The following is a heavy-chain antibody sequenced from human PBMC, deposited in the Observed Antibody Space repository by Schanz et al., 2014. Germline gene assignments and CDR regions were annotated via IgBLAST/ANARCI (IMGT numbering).Heavy chain of an antibody. J-gene: IGHJ4*02. Sequence: QVHLVQSGAEVKKPGASVKVSCKASGYTFTSHGISWVRQAPGQGLEWMGWITAYNGDTNYALKLQGRVTMTTDTSTGTAYMELRSLRSDDTALYYCTRGGYSYALSAFDIWGQGTLVTVSS. CDR2: ITAYNGDT. D-gene: IGHD5-18*01. CDR1: GYTFTSHG. CDR3: TRGGYSYALSAFDI. V-gene: IGHV1-18*01.